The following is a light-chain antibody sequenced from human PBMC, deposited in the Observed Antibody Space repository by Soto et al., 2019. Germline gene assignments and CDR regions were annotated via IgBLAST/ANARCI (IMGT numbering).Light chain of an antibody. J-gene: IGLJ3*02. V-gene: IGLV2-23*02. CDR1: SSDVGSFNL. CDR3: CSYAGSSTWV. CDR2: DVT. Sequence: QSVLTQPASVSGSPGQSITISCTGTSSDVGSFNLVSWYQHHPGKAPKLMIYDVTKRPSGVSNRFSGSKSGDTASLTISGLQAEDEADYYCCSYAGSSTWVFGGGTQLTVL.